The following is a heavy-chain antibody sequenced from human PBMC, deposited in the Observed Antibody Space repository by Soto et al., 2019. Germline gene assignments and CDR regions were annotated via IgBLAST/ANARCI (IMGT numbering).Heavy chain of an antibody. D-gene: IGHD4-17*01. Sequence: QVQLQESGPGLVQPSETLSLTCSVSGGSINSASYHWSWLRQHPGKGLEFIGYIFYTGSTYYNPSLETRLTISVYTSKNHVSLRLNAVTAAATAVYYCARLDYGDSAFDSWGRGILVTVSS. CDR3: ARLDYGDSAFDS. J-gene: IGHJ4*02. CDR1: GGSINSASYH. CDR2: IFYTGST. V-gene: IGHV4-31*03.